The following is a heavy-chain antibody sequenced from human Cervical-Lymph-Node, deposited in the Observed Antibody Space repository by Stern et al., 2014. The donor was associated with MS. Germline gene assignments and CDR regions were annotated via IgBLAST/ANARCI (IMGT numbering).Heavy chain of an antibody. CDR3: ARDTSSPERSDW. CDR2: ITNVGST. CDR1: GFTVSRDY. D-gene: IGHD1-1*01. J-gene: IGHJ4*02. V-gene: IGHV3-53*01. Sequence: EVQLVESGGGVIQPGGSLRLSCTAPGFTVSRDYMTWVRQAPGKGLEWVSLITNVGSTCYTDSVKGRFTISRDDSKNTVYLHMTSLRAEDTAMYYCARDTSSPERSDWWGQGTLVTVSS.